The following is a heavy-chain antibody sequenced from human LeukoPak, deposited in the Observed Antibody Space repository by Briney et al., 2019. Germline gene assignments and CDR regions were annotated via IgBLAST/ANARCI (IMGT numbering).Heavy chain of an antibody. CDR2: IYYSGST. V-gene: IGHV4-39*07. CDR1: GGSISSSSYY. J-gene: IGHJ6*04. CDR3: ARDGV. Sequence: SETLSLTCTVSGGSISSSSYYWGWIRQPPGKGLEWIGSIYYSGSTYYNPSLKSRVTISVDTSKNQFSLKLSSMTAADTAVYYCARDGVWGKGTTVTVSS.